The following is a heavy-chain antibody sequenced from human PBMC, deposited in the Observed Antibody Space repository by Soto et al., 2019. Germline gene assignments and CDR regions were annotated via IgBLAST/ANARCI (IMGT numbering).Heavy chain of an antibody. V-gene: IGHV3-23*01. CDR1: GFTFSSYG. CDR3: AKEGGRGGGCFDY. CDR2: ISGSGGST. Sequence: GGSLRLSCAASGFTFSSYGMSWVRQAPGKGLGWVSAISGSGGSTYYADSVKGRFTISRDNSKNTLYLQMNSLRAEDTAVYYCAKEGGRGGGCFDYWGQGTLVTVSS. J-gene: IGHJ4*02. D-gene: IGHD3-16*01.